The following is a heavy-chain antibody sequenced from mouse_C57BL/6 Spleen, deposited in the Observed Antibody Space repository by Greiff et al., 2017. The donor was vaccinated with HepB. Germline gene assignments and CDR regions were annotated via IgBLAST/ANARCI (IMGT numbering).Heavy chain of an antibody. Sequence: VQLQQPGAELVKPGASVKLSCKASGYTFTSYWMHWVKQRPGQGLEWIGMIHPNSGSTNYNEKFKSKATLTVDKSSSTAYMQLSSLTSEDSAVYYCARPYYYGSSTYAMDYWGQGTSVTVSS. J-gene: IGHJ4*01. CDR1: GYTFTSYW. CDR3: ARPYYYGSSTYAMDY. CDR2: IHPNSGST. D-gene: IGHD1-1*01. V-gene: IGHV1-64*01.